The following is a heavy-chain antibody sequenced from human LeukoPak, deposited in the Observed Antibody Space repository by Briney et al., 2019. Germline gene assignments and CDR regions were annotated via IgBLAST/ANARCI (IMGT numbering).Heavy chain of an antibody. J-gene: IGHJ5*02. CDR3: ARDRVGVHDSSGYWFDP. V-gene: IGHV1-46*01. CDR2: INPSGGST. CDR1: GYTFTSYY. D-gene: IGHD3-22*01. Sequence: ASVKVSCKASGYTFTSYYMHWVRQAPGQGLEWMGIINPSGGSTNYAQKFQGRVTMTRDTSTSTVYMELSSLRSEDTAVYYCARDRVGVHDSSGYWFDPWGQGTLVTVSS.